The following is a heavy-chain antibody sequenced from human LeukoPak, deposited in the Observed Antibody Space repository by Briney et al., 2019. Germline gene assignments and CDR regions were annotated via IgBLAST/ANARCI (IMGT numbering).Heavy chain of an antibody. J-gene: IGHJ4*02. CDR1: GVSVSSGSYF. CDR2: IYDSGRT. V-gene: IGHV4-61*01. Sequence: PSETLSLTCTVSGVSVSSGSYFWTWIRQSPGKRLEYVGYIYDSGRTNYNPSLKSRVTISKDTSKNQFSLKLSSVTAADTAVYYCARDRLGGYSYVYWGQGSLVTVSS. D-gene: IGHD5-12*01. CDR3: ARDRLGGYSYVY.